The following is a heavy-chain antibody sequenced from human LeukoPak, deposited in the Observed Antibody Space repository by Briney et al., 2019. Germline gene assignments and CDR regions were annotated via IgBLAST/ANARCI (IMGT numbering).Heavy chain of an antibody. CDR2: IYSGGST. V-gene: IGHV3-53*01. CDR3: ASVVVTAIRDY. D-gene: IGHD2-21*02. J-gene: IGHJ4*02. CDR1: GFTVSSNY. Sequence: GGSLRLSCGAPGFTVSSNYMSWVRQAPGKGLEWVSVIYSGGSTYYADSVKGRFTISRDNSKNTLYLQMNSLRAEDTAIYYCASVVVTAIRDYWGQGTLVTVSS.